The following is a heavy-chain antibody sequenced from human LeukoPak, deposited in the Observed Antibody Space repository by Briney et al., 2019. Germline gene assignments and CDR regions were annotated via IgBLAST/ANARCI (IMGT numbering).Heavy chain of an antibody. CDR2: ISPSGGIT. J-gene: IGHJ4*02. CDR1: GFTFSSHG. V-gene: IGHV3-23*01. Sequence: PGGSLRLSCAASGFTFSSHGMNWVRQAPGKGLEWVSGISPSGGITYYTDSVKGRSTISRDNSKNTLYLQMNSLRAEDTAVYYCAKDRYSFGTYYFDYWGQGTLVSVSS. D-gene: IGHD5-18*01. CDR3: AKDRYSFGTYYFDY.